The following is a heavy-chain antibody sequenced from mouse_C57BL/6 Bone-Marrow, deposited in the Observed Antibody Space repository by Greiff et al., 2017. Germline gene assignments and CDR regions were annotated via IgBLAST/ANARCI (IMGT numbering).Heavy chain of an antibody. CDR3: VRHKWGKNWAMDY. CDR1: GFSFNTYA. Sequence: EVMLVESGGGLVQPKGSLKLSCAASGFSFNTYAMNWVRQAPGKGLEWVARIRSKSNNYATYYADSVKDRFTISRDDSESMLYLQMNNLKTEDTAMYYCVRHKWGKNWAMDYWGQGTSVTVSS. D-gene: IGHD4-1*01. CDR2: IRSKSNNYAT. J-gene: IGHJ4*01. V-gene: IGHV10-1*01.